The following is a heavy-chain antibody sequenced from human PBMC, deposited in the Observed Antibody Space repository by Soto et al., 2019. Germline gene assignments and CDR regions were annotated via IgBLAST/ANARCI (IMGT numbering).Heavy chain of an antibody. CDR3: VRGKDQYNPLPYSYSHQ. CDR1: GFTCSRYW. D-gene: IGHD1-20*01. V-gene: IGHV3-74*01. Sequence: PGGSLRLSCAASGFTCSRYWMHWVRQAPGEGLMWVSRINSDGSMTSYADSVKGRFTISRDNAKNTVYLHMNSLRAEDTARYYCVRGKDQYNPLPYSYSHQWGPGTLVTVSS. CDR2: INSDGSMT. J-gene: IGHJ1*01.